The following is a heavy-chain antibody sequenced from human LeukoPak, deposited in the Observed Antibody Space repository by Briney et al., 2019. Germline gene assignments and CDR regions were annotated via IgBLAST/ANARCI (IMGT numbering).Heavy chain of an antibody. D-gene: IGHD1-26*01. CDR1: GFTVSSNY. V-gene: IGHV3-53*01. CDR3: AREWELPRIFDY. J-gene: IGHJ4*02. CDR2: IYSGGSI. Sequence: GGSLRLSCAASGFTVSSNYMNWVRQAPGKGLEWVSVIYSGGSIYHADSVKSRFTISRDNAKNSLYLQMNSLRAEDTAVYYCAREWELPRIFDYWGQGTLVTVSS.